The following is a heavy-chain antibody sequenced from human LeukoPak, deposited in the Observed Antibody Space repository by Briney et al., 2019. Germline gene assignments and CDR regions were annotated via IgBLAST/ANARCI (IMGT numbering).Heavy chain of an antibody. CDR1: GFTVSSNY. J-gene: IGHJ4*02. CDR3: ARYTIFHCLDY. CDR2: IYSGGST. V-gene: IGHV3-53*01. Sequence: PGGSLRLSCAASGFTVSSNYMSWVRQAPGRGLEWVSVIYSGGSTYYADSVKGRFTISRDNSKNTLYLQMNSLRAEDTAVYYCARYTIFHCLDYWGQGTLVTVSS. D-gene: IGHD3-9*01.